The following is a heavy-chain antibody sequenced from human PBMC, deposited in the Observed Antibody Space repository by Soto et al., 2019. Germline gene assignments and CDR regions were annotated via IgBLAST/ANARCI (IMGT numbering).Heavy chain of an antibody. CDR3: ARYSRRWYQYAFDI. J-gene: IGHJ3*02. CDR1: GGSMSSYY. CDR2: MYYSGST. V-gene: IGHV4-59*01. Sequence: QSLTCTVSGGSMSSYYWSWIRQPPGEGLEWIGYMYYSGSTNYNPPLKSRVTISVDTSKNQASLEQSSVTAADPAVNYFARYSRRWYQYAFDIWGQGTMVTVSS. D-gene: IGHD6-13*01.